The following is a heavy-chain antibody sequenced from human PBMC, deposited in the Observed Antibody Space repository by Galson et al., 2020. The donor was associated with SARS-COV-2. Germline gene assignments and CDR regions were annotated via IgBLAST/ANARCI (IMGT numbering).Heavy chain of an antibody. D-gene: IGHD3-22*01. Sequence: SETLSLTCAVSGGSISSSNWWSRVRQSPGKGLEWIGEIYHTGSTTYNPSLKSQVTISVDKSKNQFSLKLNSVTAADTAVYYCARASRSWRDYYDSSGSYYDRPYYFDYWGQGTLVTVSS. V-gene: IGHV4-4*02. CDR3: ARASRSWRDYYDSSGSYYDRPYYFDY. CDR1: GGSISSSNW. CDR2: IYHTGST. J-gene: IGHJ4*02.